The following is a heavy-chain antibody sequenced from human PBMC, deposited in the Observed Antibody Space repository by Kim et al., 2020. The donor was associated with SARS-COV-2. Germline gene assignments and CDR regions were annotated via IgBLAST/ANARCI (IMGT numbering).Heavy chain of an antibody. J-gene: IGHJ4*02. CDR1: GFTFSTYW. Sequence: GRSLRLSCSASGFTFSTYWMNWVRQAPGKGLEWVANIKADGSEKYYVDSVKGRFSISRDNAENSLYLQMNSLRVDDTAVYYCASDFSWGQGILVTVSS. CDR3: ASDFS. CDR2: IKADGSEK. V-gene: IGHV3-7*03.